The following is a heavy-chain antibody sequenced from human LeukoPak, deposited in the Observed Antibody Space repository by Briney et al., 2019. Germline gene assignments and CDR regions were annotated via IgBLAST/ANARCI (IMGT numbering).Heavy chain of an antibody. Sequence: GGSLRLSCAASGFTFSTYAMSWVRQAPGKGLEWVSAIRSSGGSTYYADSVKGRFTISRDNSKNTLYLQMDSLRAEDTAVYYCARDYGSGTQYFHHWGQGTLVTVSS. CDR3: ARDYGSGTQYFHH. CDR1: GFTFSTYA. CDR2: IRSSGGST. V-gene: IGHV3-23*01. J-gene: IGHJ1*01. D-gene: IGHD3-10*01.